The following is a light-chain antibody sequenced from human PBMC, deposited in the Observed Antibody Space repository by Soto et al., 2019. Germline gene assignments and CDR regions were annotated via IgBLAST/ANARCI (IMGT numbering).Light chain of an antibody. V-gene: IGKV1-6*01. CDR1: QGIRND. CDR3: LQDYNYPRGP. Sequence: AIQMTQSPSSLSASVGDRVTITCRASQGIRNDLGWYQQKPGKAPKLLIYAASSLQSGVPSRFSGSGSGTDFTLTISSLQPEDFATHYCLQDYNYPRGPFGGGTKVEIK. CDR2: AAS. J-gene: IGKJ4*01.